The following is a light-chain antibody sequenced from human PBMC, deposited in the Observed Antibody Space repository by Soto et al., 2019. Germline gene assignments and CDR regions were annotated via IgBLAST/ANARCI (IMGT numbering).Light chain of an antibody. CDR1: QRVSTF. Sequence: EIVLTQSPGTLSLSPGDRATLSCRASQRVSTFLAWYQQRPGQAPRLLISEASNRATGIPARFSGSGSGTEFTLPISNLQPEDFAVYYCQQYGNSPAITFGQGTRLEIK. V-gene: IGKV3-11*01. CDR2: EAS. CDR3: QQYGNSPAIT. J-gene: IGKJ5*01.